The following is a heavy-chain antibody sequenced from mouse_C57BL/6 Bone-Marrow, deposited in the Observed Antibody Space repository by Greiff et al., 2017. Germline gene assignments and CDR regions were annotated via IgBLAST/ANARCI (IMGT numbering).Heavy chain of an antibody. CDR2: IWSGGST. Sequence: VQGVESGPGLVQPSQSLSITCKVSGFSLTSYGVHWVRQSPGKGLAWLGEIWSGGSTDYNEAFISRLSIGKDNSKSPFFYKMNSLQADDTAIYYFARETGPASKDYWGQGTSVTVSS. V-gene: IGHV2-2*01. CDR3: ARETGPASKDY. CDR1: GFSLTSYG. D-gene: IGHD4-1*01. J-gene: IGHJ4*01.